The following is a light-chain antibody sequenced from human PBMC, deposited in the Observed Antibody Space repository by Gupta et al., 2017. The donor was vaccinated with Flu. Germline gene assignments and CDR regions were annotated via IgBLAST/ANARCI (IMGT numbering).Light chain of an antibody. V-gene: IGLV1-40*01. Sequence: SSNIGADNNVHWYQQLPGTAPKLLIYDNTSRPSGVPDRFSGSKSGTSASLAITGLQAEDGADYYCQSYDSSLSAYVFGGGTKLTVL. CDR1: SSNIGADNN. CDR3: QSYDSSLSAYV. CDR2: DNT. J-gene: IGLJ2*01.